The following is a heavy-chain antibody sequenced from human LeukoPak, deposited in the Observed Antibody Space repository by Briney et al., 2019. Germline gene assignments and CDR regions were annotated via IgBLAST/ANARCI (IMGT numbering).Heavy chain of an antibody. V-gene: IGHV1-18*01. J-gene: IGHJ4*02. Sequence: EASVRVSCKTSGYSFSNFGIVWVRQAPGQGLEWMGWISAKNGNTKNSQKVQGRVTMTTDSSTNIAYLDLRSLRSDDTAVYYCARASDTSWPFENWGQGTLVTVSS. CDR3: ARASDTSWPFEN. CDR2: ISAKNGNT. D-gene: IGHD2-2*01. CDR1: GYSFSNFG.